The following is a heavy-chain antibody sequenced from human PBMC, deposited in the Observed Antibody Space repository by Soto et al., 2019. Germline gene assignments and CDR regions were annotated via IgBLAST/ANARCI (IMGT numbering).Heavy chain of an antibody. V-gene: IGHV1-24*01. Sequence: GASVKVSCKVSGYTLTELSMHWVRQAPRKGLEWMGGFDPEDGETIYAQKFQGRVTMTEDTSTDTAYMELSSLRSEDTAVYYCARGTRHLAGHFVVVPAAIRRVGWFDPWGQGTLVTVSS. CDR1: GYTLTELS. CDR2: FDPEDGET. D-gene: IGHD2-2*01. J-gene: IGHJ5*02. CDR3: ARGTRHLAGHFVVVPAAIRRVGWFDP.